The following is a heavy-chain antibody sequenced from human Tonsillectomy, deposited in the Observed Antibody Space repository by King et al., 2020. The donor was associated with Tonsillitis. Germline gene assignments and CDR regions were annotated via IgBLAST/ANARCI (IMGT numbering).Heavy chain of an antibody. CDR1: GFTFSNAW. CDR2: IKSKTDGGTK. CDR3: TTRFRGFDY. J-gene: IGHJ4*02. D-gene: IGHD3-10*01. V-gene: IGHV3-15*07. Sequence: EQLVESGGGLVKPGGSLRVSCAASGFTFSNAWMNWVRQAPGKGLEWVGRIKSKTDGGTKDDTAPVKGRFNISRDDSKNTLYLEMNRLRTEDTAVYYCTTRFRGFDYWGQGTLVTVSS.